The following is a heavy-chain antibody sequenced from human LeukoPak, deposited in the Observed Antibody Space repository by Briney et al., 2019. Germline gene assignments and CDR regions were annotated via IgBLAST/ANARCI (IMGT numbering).Heavy chain of an antibody. CDR1: GFTFDDYG. Sequence: GGSLRLSCAVSGFTFDDYGMSWVRQVPGKGLEWVSNINWNGGSTRYADSVKGRFTISRDNAKNALYLQMNSLRAEDTALYYCARGHYDILTGLIDYWGQGTLVTVSS. J-gene: IGHJ4*02. CDR3: ARGHYDILTGLIDY. D-gene: IGHD3-9*01. V-gene: IGHV3-20*04. CDR2: INWNGGST.